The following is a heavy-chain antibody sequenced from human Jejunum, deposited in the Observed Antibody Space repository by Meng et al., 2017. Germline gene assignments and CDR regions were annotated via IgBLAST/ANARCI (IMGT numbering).Heavy chain of an antibody. V-gene: IGHV4-4*02. CDR1: GDSISSTSW. CDR2: IYHSGRS. Sequence: QGDLKESGPGLVKPSGTLSLTCEVSGDSISSTSWWDWLRQPPGKGLEWIGEIYHSGRSNFIPSLKSRVSISLDESKNQFSLTLNSVTAADTAVYYCARGVGDVRFGFDYWGQGILVTVSS. J-gene: IGHJ4*02. CDR3: ARGVGDVRFGFDY. D-gene: IGHD3-16*01.